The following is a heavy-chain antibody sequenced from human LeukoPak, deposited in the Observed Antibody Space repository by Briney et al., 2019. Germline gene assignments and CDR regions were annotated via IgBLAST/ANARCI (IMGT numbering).Heavy chain of an antibody. D-gene: IGHD2/OR15-2a*01. V-gene: IGHV3-23*01. CDR1: GFSFPYG. J-gene: IGHJ4*02. Sequence: GGSLRLSCEASGFSFPYGMSWVRQAPGKGLEWVSGITNSGENTYYADSVKGRFTISRDNSKNTLYLQMNSLRAEDTAVYYCARSGLSRFGFWGQGTLVTVSS. CDR3: ARSGLSRFGF. CDR2: ITNSGENT.